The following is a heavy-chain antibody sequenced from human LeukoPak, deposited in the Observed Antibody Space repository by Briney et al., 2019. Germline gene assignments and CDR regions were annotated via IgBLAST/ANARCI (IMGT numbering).Heavy chain of an antibody. CDR3: ARASGGYSYGQGPDFYDSITWFDP. D-gene: IGHD5-18*01. J-gene: IGHJ5*02. V-gene: IGHV1-2*02. Sequence: GASVKVSCKASGYTFTGYYMHWVRQAPGQGLEWMGWINPNSGGTNYAQKFQGRVTITRDTSISTAYMELSRLRSDDTAVYYCARASGGYSYGQGPDFYDSITWFDPWGQGTMVTVSS. CDR1: GYTFTGYY. CDR2: INPNSGGT.